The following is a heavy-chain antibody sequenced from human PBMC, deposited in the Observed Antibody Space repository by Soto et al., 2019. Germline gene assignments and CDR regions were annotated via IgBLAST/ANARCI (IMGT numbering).Heavy chain of an antibody. J-gene: IGHJ6*02. CDR1: GGSISSGVYY. D-gene: IGHD6-19*01. CDR3: ARDKPTAVAGLYYYYYGMDV. CDR2: IYYSGST. V-gene: IGHV4-31*03. Sequence: PSDPLSLTCTVSGGSISSGVYYWSGIRQHPGKGLEWIGYIYYSGSTYYNPSLKSRVTISVDTSKNQFFLKLSCVTAADTAVYYCARDKPTAVAGLYYYYYGMDVWGQGTTVTVSS.